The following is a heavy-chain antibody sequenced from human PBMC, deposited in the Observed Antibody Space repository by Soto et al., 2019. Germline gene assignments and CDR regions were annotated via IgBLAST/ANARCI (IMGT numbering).Heavy chain of an antibody. D-gene: IGHD5-18*01. V-gene: IGHV4-31*03. J-gene: IGHJ4*02. CDR1: GGSISSGGYY. CDR3: AREGYGLAYDY. Sequence: PSETLSLTCTVSGGSISSGGYYWSWIRQHPGKGLEWIGYIYYSGSTYYNPSLKSRVTISVDTSKNQFSLKLSSVTAADTAVYYCAREGYGLAYDYWGQGTLVTVSS. CDR2: IYYSGST.